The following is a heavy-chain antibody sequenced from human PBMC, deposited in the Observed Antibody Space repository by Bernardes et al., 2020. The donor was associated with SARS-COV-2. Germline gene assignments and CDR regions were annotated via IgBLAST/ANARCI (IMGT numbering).Heavy chain of an antibody. V-gene: IGHV4-39*01. CDR2: IYYSRST. J-gene: IGHJ4*02. CDR3: ARHVAIFGGELSFNFDY. Sequence: SETLSLTCTVSGGSISSSSYYWGWILQPPGKGLEWIGSIYYSRSTYYNPSLKSRVTISVDTSKNQFSLKLSSVTAADTAVYYCARHVAIFGGELSFNFDYWGQGTLVTVSS. D-gene: IGHD3-16*02. CDR1: GGSISSSSYY.